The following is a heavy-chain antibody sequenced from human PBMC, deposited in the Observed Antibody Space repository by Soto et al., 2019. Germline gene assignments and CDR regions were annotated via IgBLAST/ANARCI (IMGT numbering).Heavy chain of an antibody. V-gene: IGHV1-69*06. CDR1: GGTFSSYA. Sequence: ASVKFSCKASGGTFSSYAISWVRQAPGQGLEWMGGIIPIFGTANYAQKFQGRVTITADKSTSTAYMELSSLRSEDTAVYYCAREGYYDSSGYYDYWGQGTLVTVSS. J-gene: IGHJ4*02. CDR2: IIPIFGTA. CDR3: AREGYYDSSGYYDY. D-gene: IGHD3-22*01.